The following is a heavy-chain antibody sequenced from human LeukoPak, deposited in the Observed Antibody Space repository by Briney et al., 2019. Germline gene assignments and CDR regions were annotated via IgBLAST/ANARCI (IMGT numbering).Heavy chain of an antibody. Sequence: KGLEWIGEINHGGSTNYNPSLKSRVTLSVDTSKNQFSLKLTSVTAADTAVYYCARDGYSTPDVWGQGTTVTVSS. D-gene: IGHD6-13*01. V-gene: IGHV4-34*01. CDR2: INHGGST. J-gene: IGHJ6*02. CDR3: ARDGYSTPDV.